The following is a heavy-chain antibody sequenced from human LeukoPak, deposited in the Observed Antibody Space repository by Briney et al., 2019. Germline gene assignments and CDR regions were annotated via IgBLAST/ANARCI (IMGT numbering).Heavy chain of an antibody. CDR1: GFTFDDYA. CDR2: ISWNSGSI. CDR3: AKGRLWFGELDAFDI. J-gene: IGHJ3*02. V-gene: IGHV3-9*01. D-gene: IGHD3-10*01. Sequence: GGSLRLSCAASGFTFDDYAMHWVRQAPGKGLEWVSGISWNSGSIGYADPVKGRFTISRDNAKNSLYLQMNSLRAEDTALYYCAKGRLWFGELDAFDIWGQGTMVTVSS.